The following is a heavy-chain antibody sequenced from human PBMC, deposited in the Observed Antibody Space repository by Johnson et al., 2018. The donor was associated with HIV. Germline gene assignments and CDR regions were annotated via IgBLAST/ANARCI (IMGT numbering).Heavy chain of an antibody. CDR2: ISYDGSNK. CDR3: ARSSGYYGTDAFDI. J-gene: IGHJ3*02. Sequence: QVQLVESGGGVVQPGRSLRLSCAASGFTFSSYAMHWVRQAPGKGLEWVAVISYDGSNKYYADSVKGRFTISRDNSKTTLYLQMNSLRAEDTAVYYCARSSGYYGTDAFDIWGQGTMVTVSS. CDR1: GFTFSSYA. D-gene: IGHD3-22*01. V-gene: IGHV3-30-3*01.